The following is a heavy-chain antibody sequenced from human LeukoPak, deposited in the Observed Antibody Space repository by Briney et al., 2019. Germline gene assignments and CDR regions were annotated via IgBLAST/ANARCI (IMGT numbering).Heavy chain of an antibody. CDR2: ISYDGINE. Sequence: GGSLRLSCAASGFTFSSYAMHWVRQAPGKGLEWVTVISYDGINEYYADSVKGRITISRDNSKNTLFLQITSLRPEDTAVYYCARGRCSSTSCLIDSWGQGTVVTVSS. D-gene: IGHD2-2*01. V-gene: IGHV3-30*04. CDR3: ARGRCSSTSCLIDS. J-gene: IGHJ4*02. CDR1: GFTFSSYA.